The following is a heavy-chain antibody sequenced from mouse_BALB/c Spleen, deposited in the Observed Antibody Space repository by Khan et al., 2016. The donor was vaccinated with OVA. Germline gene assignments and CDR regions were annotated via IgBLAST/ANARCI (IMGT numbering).Heavy chain of an antibody. Sequence: EVQLVESGPGLVKPSQSLSLTCTVTGYSITSDYAWNWIRQFPGNKLEWMAYITYSGSTGYNPSLTSRISITRDTSKNQFFLQLNSVTTEDTATYYCARDYGSSYLFFDYWGQGTTLTVSS. CDR3: ARDYGSSYLFFDY. V-gene: IGHV3-2*02. D-gene: IGHD1-1*01. CDR2: ITYSGST. CDR1: GYSITSDYA. J-gene: IGHJ2*01.